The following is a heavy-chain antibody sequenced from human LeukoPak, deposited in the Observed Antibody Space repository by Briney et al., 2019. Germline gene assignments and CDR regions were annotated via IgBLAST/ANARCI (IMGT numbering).Heavy chain of an antibody. CDR1: GGSISSYY. V-gene: IGHV4-59*08. CDR3: ARRVVVVAATAMTDAFDI. CDR2: IYYSGST. D-gene: IGHD2-15*01. J-gene: IGHJ3*02. Sequence: KTSETLSLTCTVSGGSISSYYWSWIRQPPGKGLEWIGDIYYSGSTNYNPSLKSRVTISVDTSKNQFSLKLSSVTAADTAGYYCARRVVVVAATAMTDAFDIWGQGTMVTVAS.